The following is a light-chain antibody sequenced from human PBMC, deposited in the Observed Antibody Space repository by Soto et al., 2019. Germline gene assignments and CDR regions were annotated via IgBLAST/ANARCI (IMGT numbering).Light chain of an antibody. CDR2: GAS. CDR1: QSVSSN. CDR3: QQYNTWPLT. J-gene: IGKJ3*01. V-gene: IGKV3-15*01. Sequence: EIVLTQSPATLRVSPGERATLSCGASQSVSSNLAWYQQKPGQAPRLLIYGASTRATGFPARFSGSGSGTEFTLTISSLQSEDFAVYYCQQYNTWPLTFGPGTKVDIK.